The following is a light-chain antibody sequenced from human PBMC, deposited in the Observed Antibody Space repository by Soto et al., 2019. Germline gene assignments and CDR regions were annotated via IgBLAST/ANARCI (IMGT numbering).Light chain of an antibody. V-gene: IGKV1-39*01. J-gene: IGKJ1*01. CDR1: KSISSY. Sequence: DIQMTQYPSSLSASVGDRVTITCRASKSISSYLNWYQQKPGKAPKLLIYAASSLQSGVPSRFSGSGSGTDFTLTISSLQPEDFETYYCQQSYSTPPTFGQGTKVEIK. CDR2: AAS. CDR3: QQSYSTPPT.